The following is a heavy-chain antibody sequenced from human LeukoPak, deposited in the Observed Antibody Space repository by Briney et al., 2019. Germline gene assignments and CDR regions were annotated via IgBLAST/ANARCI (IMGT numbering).Heavy chain of an antibody. D-gene: IGHD5-24*01. Sequence: ASVKVSCKASGYTFTSYYMHWVRQAPGQGLEWMGLINPSGGSTNYAQKFQGRVSMTRDTSTSTVYLELSSLKAEDTAVHYCARVRDGYNDAYDIWGQGTVVTVSS. J-gene: IGHJ3*02. CDR1: GYTFTSYY. CDR2: INPSGGST. CDR3: ARVRDGYNDAYDI. V-gene: IGHV1-46*01.